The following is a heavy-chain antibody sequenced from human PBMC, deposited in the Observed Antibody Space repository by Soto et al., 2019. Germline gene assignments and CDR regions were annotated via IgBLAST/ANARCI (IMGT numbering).Heavy chain of an antibody. J-gene: IGHJ6*02. CDR1: GGSFSGYY. D-gene: IGHD3-3*01. CDR3: ASSLEYDFWSGYWVSYYYGMDV. CDR2: INHSGST. Sequence: PSETLSLTCAVYGGSFSGYYWSWIRQPPGKGLEWIGEINHSGSTNYNPSLKSRVTISVDTSKNQFSLKLSSVTAADTAVYYCASSLEYDFWSGYWVSYYYGMDVWGQGTTVTVS. V-gene: IGHV4-34*01.